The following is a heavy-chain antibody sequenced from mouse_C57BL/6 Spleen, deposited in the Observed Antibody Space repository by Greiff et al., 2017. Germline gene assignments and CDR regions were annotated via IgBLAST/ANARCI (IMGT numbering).Heavy chain of an antibody. J-gene: IGHJ2*01. V-gene: IGHV14-2*01. Sequence: VQLQQSGAELVKPGASVKLSCTASGYTFTDYCMHWVKQRPGQGLEWIGGIEPGDGDTKYNPKFQGKATFTADTSSNTAYLQLSSLTSEDTGVYFCARIDVNCGFDYWGQGTTLTVAS. CDR3: ARIDVNCGFDY. CDR2: IEPGDGDT. CDR1: GYTFTDYC.